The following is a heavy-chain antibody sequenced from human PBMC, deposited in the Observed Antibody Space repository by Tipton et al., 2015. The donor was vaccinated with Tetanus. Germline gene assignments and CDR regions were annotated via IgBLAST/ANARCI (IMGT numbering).Heavy chain of an antibody. CDR2: IYYSGST. CDR1: GGSISSSSYY. D-gene: IGHD3-10*01. Sequence: TLSLTCTVSGGSISSSSYYWGWIRQPPGKGLEWIGSIYYSGSTYYIPSLKSRVTISVDTSKNQFSLKLSSVTAADTAVYYCARLEVMSTMVRGALDYWGQGTLVTVSS. V-gene: IGHV4-39*01. CDR3: ARLEVMSTMVRGALDY. J-gene: IGHJ4*02.